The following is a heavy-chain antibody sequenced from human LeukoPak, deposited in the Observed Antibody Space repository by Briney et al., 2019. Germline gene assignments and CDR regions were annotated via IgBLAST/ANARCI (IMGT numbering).Heavy chain of an antibody. J-gene: IGHJ5*02. V-gene: IGHV3-30*01. Sequence: GGSLRLSCAASGFTFSSYAMHWVRQAPGKGLEWVAVISYDGSNKYYADSVKGRFTISRDNSKNTLYLQMNSLRAEDTAVCYCARDGIVSVFPQTGTGDNWFDPWGQGTLVTVSS. CDR1: GFTFSSYA. CDR2: ISYDGSNK. CDR3: ARDGIVSVFPQTGTGDNWFDP. D-gene: IGHD1-1*01.